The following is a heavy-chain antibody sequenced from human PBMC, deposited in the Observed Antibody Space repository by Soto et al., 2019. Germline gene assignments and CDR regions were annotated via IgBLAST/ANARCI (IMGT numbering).Heavy chain of an antibody. Sequence: GSLRLSCISSGFTFRAYTMNWVRQAPGKGLEWVSGIRGFSPYTFYAESVKGRFTISRDNAKNSLYLQMDSLRAEDTAVYYCARDRGYDAHDYYYNAMDVWGQGTTVTVSS. CDR1: GFTFRAYT. J-gene: IGHJ6*02. V-gene: IGHV3-21*01. D-gene: IGHD3-10*01. CDR3: ARDRGYDAHDYYYNAMDV. CDR2: IRGFSPYT.